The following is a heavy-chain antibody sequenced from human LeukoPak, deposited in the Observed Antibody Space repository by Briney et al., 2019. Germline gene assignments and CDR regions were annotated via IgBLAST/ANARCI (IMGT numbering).Heavy chain of an antibody. CDR2: IWYDGSNE. CDR1: GFSFSNSG. J-gene: IGHJ4*02. CDR3: ARGGYYNANYFDY. Sequence: QPGTSLRLSCAASGFSFSNSGMHWVRQAPGKGLEWVAVIWYDGSNEYYADAVKGRFTISRDNAKNSLYLQMNSLRAEDTAVYYCARGGYYNANYFDYWGQGTLVTVSS. D-gene: IGHD3-22*01. V-gene: IGHV3-33*03.